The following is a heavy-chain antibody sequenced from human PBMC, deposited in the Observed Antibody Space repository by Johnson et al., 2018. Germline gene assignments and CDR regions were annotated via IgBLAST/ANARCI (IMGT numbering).Heavy chain of an antibody. CDR3: ARILYDTNGYYCPH. D-gene: IGHD3-22*01. CDR1: GRLLRSSNYY. V-gene: IGHV4-39*01. CDR2: FQYSGNT. Sequence: QVRLQESGPGLVKPSETLSLTCNVSGRLLRSSNYYWGWIRQPPGKGLEWIGSFQYSGNTYYSPSLKSRVAISVDTSKNQFSLQLTSVTAAETAMYYRARILYDTNGYYCPHWGQGTLVTVSS. J-gene: IGHJ4*02.